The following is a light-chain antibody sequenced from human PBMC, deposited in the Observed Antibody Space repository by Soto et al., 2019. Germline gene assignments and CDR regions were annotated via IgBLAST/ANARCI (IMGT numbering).Light chain of an antibody. CDR2: LAS. CDR3: QQYYSYPPT. Sequence: AIRMTQSPSSFSASTGDRVTITCRASQGISNYLAWYQQKSGNAPNLLIYLASTLQSGVPSRFSGSGSGTDFTLTISSLQSEDFASYYCQQYYSYPPTFGQGTKVEIK. V-gene: IGKV1-8*01. J-gene: IGKJ1*01. CDR1: QGISNY.